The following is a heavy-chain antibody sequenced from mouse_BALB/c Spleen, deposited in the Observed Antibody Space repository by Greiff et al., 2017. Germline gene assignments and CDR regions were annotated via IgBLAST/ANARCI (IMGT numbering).Heavy chain of an antibody. V-gene: IGHV1S81*02. J-gene: IGHJ2*01. Sequence: QVQLQQSGAELVKPGASVKLSCKASGYTFTSYYMYWVKQRPGQGLEWIGEINPSNGGTNFNEKFKSKATLTVDKSSSTAYMQLSSLTSKDSAVYYCTRQLGDYWGQGTTLTVSS. CDR1: GYTFTSYY. CDR3: TRQLGDY. D-gene: IGHD3-1*01. CDR2: INPSNGGT.